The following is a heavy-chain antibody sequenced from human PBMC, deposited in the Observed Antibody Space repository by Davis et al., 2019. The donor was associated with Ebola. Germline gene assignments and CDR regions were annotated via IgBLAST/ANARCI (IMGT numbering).Heavy chain of an antibody. CDR1: GFTFSTYV. J-gene: IGHJ3*02. D-gene: IGHD3-22*01. Sequence: PGGSLRLSCAASGFTFSTYVMTWVRQAPGKGLEWVSAIGGVGGNITDYADSVKGRFTISRGNSKNTLYLQMNSLRAEDTAVYYCAKFSVNGEYYYDSSGYGNDAFDIWGQGTMVTVSS. CDR3: AKFSVNGEYYYDSSGYGNDAFDI. V-gene: IGHV3-23*01. CDR2: IGGVGGNIT.